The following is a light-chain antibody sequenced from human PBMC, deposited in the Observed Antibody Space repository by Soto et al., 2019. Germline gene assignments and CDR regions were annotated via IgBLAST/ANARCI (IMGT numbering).Light chain of an antibody. CDR1: QTISIY. CDR3: QQSYGTPT. V-gene: IGKV1-39*01. CDR2: ATS. Sequence: DIQMTQSPSSLSAAVGDRVTVTCRASQTISIYLNWYQQKPGTAPKLLIYATSNLQSGVPSKFSGSGSGTDFTLTISSLQPEDFATYYCQQSYGTPTFGQGTRVAIK. J-gene: IGKJ1*01.